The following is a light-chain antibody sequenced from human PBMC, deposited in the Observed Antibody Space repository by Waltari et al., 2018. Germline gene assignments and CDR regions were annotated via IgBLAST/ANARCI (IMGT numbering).Light chain of an antibody. CDR2: EAT. J-gene: IGLJ2*01. CDR3: CSYAGENTMI. V-gene: IGLV2-23*01. Sequence: QSALTQPASVSGSPGQSVTISCTGTYYDIGNYDLVSWYQQYPGKAPRLIIYEATSRPSWVSNRFSASKSGNTASMTSSGLQTEDVAHYYCCSYAGENTMIFGGGTRLTVL. CDR1: YYDIGNYDL.